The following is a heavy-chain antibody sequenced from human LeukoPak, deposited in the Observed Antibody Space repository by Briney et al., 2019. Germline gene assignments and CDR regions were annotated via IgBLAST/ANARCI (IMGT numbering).Heavy chain of an antibody. CDR3: ARSRRVGSMATIIT. CDR2: IIPIFGTA. D-gene: IGHD5-24*01. J-gene: IGHJ4*02. Sequence: GASVKVSCKASGGTFSSYAISWVRQAPGQGLEWMGGIIPIFGTANYAQKFQGRVTITADESTSTAYMELSSLGSEDTAVYYCARSRRVGSMATIITWGQGTLVTVSS. CDR1: GGTFSSYA. V-gene: IGHV1-69*13.